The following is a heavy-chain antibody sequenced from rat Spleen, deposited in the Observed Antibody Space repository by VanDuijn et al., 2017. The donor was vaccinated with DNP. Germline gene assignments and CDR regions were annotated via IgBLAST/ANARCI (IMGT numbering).Heavy chain of an antibody. D-gene: IGHD5-1*01. V-gene: IGHV5-25*01. CDR3: TRQLGLDY. Sequence: EVQLVESGGGLVQPGRSMKLSCAALGFTFSNYYMAWVRQAPTKGLEWVASISTGGGNTYYPESVKGRFTISRDDAKNSLYLQMNSLRSEDTATYYCTRQLGLDYWGQGVMVTVSS. CDR1: GFTFSNYY. J-gene: IGHJ2*01. CDR2: ISTGGGNT.